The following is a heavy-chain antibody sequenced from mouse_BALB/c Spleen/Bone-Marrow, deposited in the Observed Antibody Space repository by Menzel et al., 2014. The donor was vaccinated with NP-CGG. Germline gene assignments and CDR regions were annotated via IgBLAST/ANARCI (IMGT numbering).Heavy chain of an antibody. J-gene: IGHJ4*01. CDR2: IYPGSGST. CDR1: GYTFTSYW. Sequence: GSELVRPGASVKLSCKASGYTFTSYWMHWVKQRPGQGLEWIGNIYPGSGSTNYDEKFKNKATLTVDTSSSTAYMQLSSLTSEDSAVYYCTRSPITTVVAETTDYWGQGTSVTVSS. D-gene: IGHD1-1*01. V-gene: IGHV1S22*01. CDR3: TRSPITTVVAETTDY.